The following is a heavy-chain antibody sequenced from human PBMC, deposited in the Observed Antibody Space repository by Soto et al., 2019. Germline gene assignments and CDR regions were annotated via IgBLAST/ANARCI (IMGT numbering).Heavy chain of an antibody. V-gene: IGHV3-30-3*01. CDR2: VSSDGSDT. Sequence: GGSRRLSCAASGFPFNNFPMHWVRQSPGRGLEWVTMVSSDGSDTYYADSVKGRFSISRDNSKSTLYLQMNSLRPEDTAVYYCATLVTSPHHFDGWGPGTLVTVSS. CDR3: ATLVTSPHHFDG. J-gene: IGHJ4*02. D-gene: IGHD2-21*02. CDR1: GFPFNNFP.